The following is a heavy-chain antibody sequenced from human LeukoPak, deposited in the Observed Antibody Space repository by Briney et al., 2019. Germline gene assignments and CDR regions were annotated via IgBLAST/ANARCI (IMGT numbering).Heavy chain of an antibody. V-gene: IGHV1-69*06. J-gene: IGHJ6*03. CDR1: GGTFSSHA. CDR2: IIPIFGTA. Sequence: GASVKVSCKASGGTFSSHAISWVRQAPGQGLEWMGGIIPIFGTANYAQKFQGRVTITADKSTSTAYMELSSLRSEDTAVYYCARLSDYGSGSYYNYYYYYMDVWGKGTTVTVSS. CDR3: ARLSDYGSGSYYNYYYYYMDV. D-gene: IGHD3-10*01.